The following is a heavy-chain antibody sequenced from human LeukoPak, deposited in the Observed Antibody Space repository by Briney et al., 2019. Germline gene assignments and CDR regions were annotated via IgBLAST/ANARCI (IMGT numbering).Heavy chain of an antibody. J-gene: IGHJ4*02. CDR1: GYSFTSYW. Sequence: GESLKISCKASGYSFTSYWIGWVRQMPGKGLEWMGIIDPSDSEARYTPSFKGQVTISVDKSLTTAYLQWNSLKASDTAMYYCARQTAMGRSGDYWGQGTLVTVSS. V-gene: IGHV5-51*01. CDR3: ARQTAMGRSGDY. D-gene: IGHD5-18*01. CDR2: IDPSDSEA.